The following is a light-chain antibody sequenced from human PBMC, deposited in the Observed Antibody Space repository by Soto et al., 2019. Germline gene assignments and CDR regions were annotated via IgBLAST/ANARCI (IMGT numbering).Light chain of an antibody. Sequence: IVMTQSPDALAGSLGEGATINCKSSQSVLSSSNNRNYLAWFRQKPGQPPEALIYWASTRESGVPDRFSGSGSGTDFTLTISSLQADDVALYFCQQYYNAPITFGQGTRLEIK. CDR3: QQYYNAPIT. J-gene: IGKJ5*01. CDR2: WAS. CDR1: QSVLSSSNNRNY. V-gene: IGKV4-1*01.